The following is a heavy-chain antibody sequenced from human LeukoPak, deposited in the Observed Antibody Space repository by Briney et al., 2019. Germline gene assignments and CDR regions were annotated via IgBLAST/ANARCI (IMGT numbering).Heavy chain of an antibody. J-gene: IGHJ3*02. Sequence: GGSLRLSCAASGFTFSGSAMHWIRQASGKGLEWVGRIRSKANSYATAYAASVKGRFTISRDDSKNTAYLQMNSLKTEDTAVYYCTRLENGVFGDAFDIWGQGTMVTVSS. D-gene: IGHD3-10*01. CDR3: TRLENGVFGDAFDI. CDR1: GFTFSGSA. V-gene: IGHV3-73*01. CDR2: IRSKANSYAT.